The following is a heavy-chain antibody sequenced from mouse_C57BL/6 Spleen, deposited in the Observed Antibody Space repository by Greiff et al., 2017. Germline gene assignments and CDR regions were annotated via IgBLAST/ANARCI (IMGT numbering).Heavy chain of an antibody. CDR2: IYPGDGDT. V-gene: IGHV1-82*01. J-gene: IGHJ2*01. Sequence: QVQLKESGPELVKPGASVKISCKASGYAFSSSWMNWVKQRPGEGLEWIGRIYPGDGDTNYNGKFKGKATLTADKSSSTAYMQLSSLTSEDSAVYFCARESITTVFFDYWGQGTTLTVSS. D-gene: IGHD1-1*01. CDR3: ARESITTVFFDY. CDR1: GYAFSSSW.